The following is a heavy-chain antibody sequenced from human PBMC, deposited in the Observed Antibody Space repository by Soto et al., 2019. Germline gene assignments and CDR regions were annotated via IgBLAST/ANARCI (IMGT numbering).Heavy chain of an antibody. Sequence: GGSLRLSCAASGFTFSGYAMHWVRQAPGKGLEWVAVISYDGSNKYYADSVKGRFTISRDNSKNTLYLQMNSLRAEDTAIYYCAKARDTTIFGVVFDYWGQGAQVTVSS. CDR3: AKARDTTIFGVVFDY. CDR1: GFTFSGYA. J-gene: IGHJ4*02. D-gene: IGHD3-3*02. CDR2: ISYDGSNK. V-gene: IGHV3-30-3*01.